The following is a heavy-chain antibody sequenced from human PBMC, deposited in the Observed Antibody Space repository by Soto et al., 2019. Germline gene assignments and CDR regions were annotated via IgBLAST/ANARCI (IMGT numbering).Heavy chain of an antibody. CDR3: AKSSKSGRPGLQLLYPAY. CDR2: ISGSGGST. Sequence: GGSLRLSCAASGCTFSSYAMSWVRQAPGKGLEWVSAISGSGGSTYYADSVKGRFTISRDNSKNTLYLQMNSLRAEDTAVYYCAKSSKSGRPGLQLLYPAYWGQGTLVTVSS. J-gene: IGHJ4*02. D-gene: IGHD2-2*02. V-gene: IGHV3-23*01. CDR1: GCTFSSYA.